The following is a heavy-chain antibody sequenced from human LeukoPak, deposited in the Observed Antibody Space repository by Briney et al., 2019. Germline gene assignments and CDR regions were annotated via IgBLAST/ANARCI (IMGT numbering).Heavy chain of an antibody. CDR2: VYYTGIT. D-gene: IGHD3-22*01. CDR1: VGFLCTPTYN. Sequence: SDTLSLTCTVAVGFLCTPTYNWGWIRQPRGRGLEWICSVYYTGITYYNPSVESRVTISVDTTKNHFFLSMNSVTAADTGVYFCARQVRSPVVMFMDVWGKGTTVIVSS. V-gene: IGHV4-39*01. J-gene: IGHJ6*03. CDR3: ARQVRSPVVMFMDV.